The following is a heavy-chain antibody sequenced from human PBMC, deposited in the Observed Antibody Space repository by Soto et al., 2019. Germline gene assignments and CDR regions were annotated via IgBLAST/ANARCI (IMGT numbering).Heavy chain of an antibody. CDR2: ISSSGSTI. Sequence: PGESRRLSWAASEFNFSSYEMNEVGQAPGKGLEWVSYISSSGSTIYYADSVNGRFTISRDNAKNSLYLQMNSLRAEDTAVYYCAREPYYDFWSGPPYFDYWGQGTLVTVSS. CDR1: EFNFSSYE. CDR3: AREPYYDFWSGPPYFDY. J-gene: IGHJ4*02. D-gene: IGHD3-3*01. V-gene: IGHV3-48*03.